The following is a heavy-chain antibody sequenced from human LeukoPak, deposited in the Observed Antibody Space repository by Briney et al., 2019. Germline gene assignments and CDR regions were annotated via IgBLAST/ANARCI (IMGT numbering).Heavy chain of an antibody. CDR1: GFTFSRSA. V-gene: IGHV3-30*02. J-gene: IGHJ4*02. D-gene: IGHD2-8*02. CDR3: AKDGSWSCTD. Sequence: GGSLRLSCAASGFTFSRSAMHWVRQGPGKGLEWVAYISHHGNNKYYAVSVKGRFTISRDNFKRTLYLQMNSLKPDDTAVYYCAKDGSWSCTDWGQGTLVTVSS. CDR2: ISHHGNNK.